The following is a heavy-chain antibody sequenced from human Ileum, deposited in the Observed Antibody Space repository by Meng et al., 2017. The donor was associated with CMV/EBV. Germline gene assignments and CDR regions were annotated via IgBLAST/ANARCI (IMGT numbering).Heavy chain of an antibody. D-gene: IGHD1/OR15-1a*01. V-gene: IGHV1-2*02. CDR2: INPNSGGT. CDR3: ARGEGKLAQFDY. CDR1: GYTFTGYY. J-gene: IGHJ4*02. Sequence: ASVKVSCKASGYTFTGYYMHWVRQAPGQGLEGMGWINPNSGGTNYAQKFQGRVTMTRDTSISTAYMELSRLRSDDTAVYYCARGEGKLAQFDYWGQGTRVTVSS.